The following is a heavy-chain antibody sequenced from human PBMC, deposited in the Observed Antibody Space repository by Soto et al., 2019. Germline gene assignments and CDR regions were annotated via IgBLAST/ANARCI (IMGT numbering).Heavy chain of an antibody. Sequence: QMHLVQSGAEVKKPGSSVKVSCKASGGTFSNYAISWVRQAPGQGLECMGGIIPIFGTSHYAQKFQGRVTINADRSTPTAYMELSSLRSEDTAVYYCARDSGAGMTTVIKFDSWGQGTLVTVSS. D-gene: IGHD4-17*01. J-gene: IGHJ4*02. CDR1: GGTFSNYA. CDR3: ARDSGAGMTTVIKFDS. V-gene: IGHV1-69*06. CDR2: IIPIFGTS.